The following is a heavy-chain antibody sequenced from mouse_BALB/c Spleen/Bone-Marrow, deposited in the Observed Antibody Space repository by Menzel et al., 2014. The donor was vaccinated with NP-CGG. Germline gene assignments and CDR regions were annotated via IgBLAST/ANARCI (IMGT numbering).Heavy chain of an antibody. D-gene: IGHD1-1*01. CDR1: GYTITSYT. CDR2: INPSSGYT. J-gene: IGHJ2*01. Sequence: VQLQQSGAELARPGASVKMSCKASGYTITSYTMHWVKQRPGQGLEWIGYINPSSGYTNYNQKSKDKATLTADKSSSTAYMQLSSLTSENSAVYYCARESLYGSNYYWGQGTTLTVSS. V-gene: IGHV1-4*01. CDR3: ARESLYGSNYY.